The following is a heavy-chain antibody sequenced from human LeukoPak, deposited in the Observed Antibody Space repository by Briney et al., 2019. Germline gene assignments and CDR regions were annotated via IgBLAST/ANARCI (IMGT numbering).Heavy chain of an antibody. Sequence: PSETLSPTCAVSGGSISSSNWWSWVRQPPGKGLEWIGEIYHSGSTNYNPSLKSRVTIPVDTSKNQFSLKLSSVTPEDTAVYYCARDVVGMGGYGAYVGLPLDYWAQGTLVTVSS. CDR2: IYHSGST. CDR1: GGSISSSNW. D-gene: IGHD5-12*01. V-gene: IGHV4-4*02. CDR3: ARDVVGMGGYGAYVGLPLDY. J-gene: IGHJ4*02.